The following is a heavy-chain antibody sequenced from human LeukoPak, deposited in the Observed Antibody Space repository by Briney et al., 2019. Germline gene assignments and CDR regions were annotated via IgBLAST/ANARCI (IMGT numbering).Heavy chain of an antibody. CDR1: GFTFRDYW. CDR2: IKYDGDEE. CDR3: ARDNPYYDFWSGSYYYYGMDV. Sequence: GGSLRLSCAASGFTFRDYWMSWIRQAPGKGLEWVANIKYDGDEEYYVDSVKGRFTISRDNAKNSLYPQMNSLRAEDTAVYYCARDNPYYDFWSGSYYYYGMDVWGQGTTVTVSS. J-gene: IGHJ6*02. D-gene: IGHD3-3*01. V-gene: IGHV3-7*01.